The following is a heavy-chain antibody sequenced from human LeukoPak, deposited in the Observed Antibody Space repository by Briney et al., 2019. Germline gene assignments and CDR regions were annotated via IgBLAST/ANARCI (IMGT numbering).Heavy chain of an antibody. D-gene: IGHD6-6*01. V-gene: IGHV3-30*02. J-gene: IGHJ6*02. Sequence: GGSLRLSCAASGFTFSSYGMHWVRQAPGKGLEWVAFIRYDGSNKYYADSVKGRFTISRDNAKNSLYLQMNSLRAEDTAVYYCARDIGRQLGYYYGMDVWGQGTTVTVSS. CDR1: GFTFSSYG. CDR2: IRYDGSNK. CDR3: ARDIGRQLGYYYGMDV.